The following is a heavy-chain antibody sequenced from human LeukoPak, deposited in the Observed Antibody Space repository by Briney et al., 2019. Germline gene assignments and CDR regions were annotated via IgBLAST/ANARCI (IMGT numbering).Heavy chain of an antibody. CDR1: GGSISSGDYY. CDR3: ASSTVPAAIPYFDY. J-gene: IGHJ4*02. V-gene: IGHV4-30-4*08. CDR2: IYYSGST. D-gene: IGHD2-2*02. Sequence: SETLSLTCTVSGGSISSGDYYWSWIRQPPRKGLEWIGYIYYSGSTYYNPSLKSRVTISVDTSKNQFSLKLSSVTAADTAVYYCASSTVPAAIPYFDYWGQGTLVTVSS.